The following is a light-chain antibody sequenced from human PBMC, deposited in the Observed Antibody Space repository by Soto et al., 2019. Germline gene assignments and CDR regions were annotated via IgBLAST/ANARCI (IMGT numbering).Light chain of an antibody. CDR1: QSVGTK. J-gene: IGKJ1*01. Sequence: IVMTQSPATLSVSPGERATLSCRASQSVGTKLAWYQQTRGQAPRLLIYGASNRATGVPARFSGSVSGTEFTLTISSLQSEDFAVYYCQQYNNWPRTFGQGTKVDIK. V-gene: IGKV3-15*01. CDR2: GAS. CDR3: QQYNNWPRT.